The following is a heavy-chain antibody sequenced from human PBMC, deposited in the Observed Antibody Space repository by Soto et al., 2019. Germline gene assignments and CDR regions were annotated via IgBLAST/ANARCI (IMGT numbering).Heavy chain of an antibody. J-gene: IGHJ4*02. CDR3: GREIWGTRRFDY. Sequence: SETLSLTCTVSGDSVSSGSFYWSWIRQPPGKGLEWIGYVYYSGSTSYNPSLKSRVTISRDTSKNQFSLDLNSVTPADTAVYYGGREIWGTRRFDYWGQGTRVTVSS. CDR1: GDSVSSGSFY. D-gene: IGHD3-16*01. V-gene: IGHV4-61*01. CDR2: VYYSGST.